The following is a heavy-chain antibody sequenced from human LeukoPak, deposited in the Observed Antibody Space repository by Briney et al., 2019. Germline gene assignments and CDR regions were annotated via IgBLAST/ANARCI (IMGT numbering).Heavy chain of an antibody. J-gene: IGHJ3*02. Sequence: GGSLRLSCAASGFTFSTYRMHWVRQAPGRRLEWVALISYDGSNKYYAESVKGRFTISRDNSKNTLYLQMNSLRADDTAVYYCARVSRYSYGFYAFDIWGQGTMVTVSS. D-gene: IGHD5-18*01. V-gene: IGHV3-30*03. CDR1: GFTFSTYR. CDR3: ARVSRYSYGFYAFDI. CDR2: ISYDGSNK.